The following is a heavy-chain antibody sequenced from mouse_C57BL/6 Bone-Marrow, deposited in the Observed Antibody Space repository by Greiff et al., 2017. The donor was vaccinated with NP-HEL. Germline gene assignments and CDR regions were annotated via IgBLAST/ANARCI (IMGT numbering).Heavy chain of an antibody. CDR1: GFTFSSYG. V-gene: IGHV5-6*01. Sequence: EVHLVESGGDLVKPGGSLKLSCAASGFTFSSYGMSWVRQTPDKRLEWVATISSGGSYTYYPDSVKGRFTISRDNAKNTLYLQMSSLKSEDTAMYYCARSLYYDYPHWYFDVWGTGTTVTVSS. CDR2: ISSGGSYT. J-gene: IGHJ1*03. D-gene: IGHD2-4*01. CDR3: ARSLYYDYPHWYFDV.